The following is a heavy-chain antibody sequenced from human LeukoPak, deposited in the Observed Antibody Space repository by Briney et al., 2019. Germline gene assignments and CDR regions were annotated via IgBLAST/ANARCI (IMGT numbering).Heavy chain of an antibody. CDR1: GYTFSRYG. J-gene: IGHJ6*02. CDR2: VSAYNGNA. CDR3: ARDQGMTVRGPDYYYGMDV. V-gene: IGHV1-18*01. D-gene: IGHD6-19*01. Sequence: ASVKVSCTASGYTFSRYGITWVRQAPGQGLEWMGWVSAYNGNANYAQKLQGRGTMTTDKSTSTAYMELRSLRSDDTAVYYCARDQGMTVRGPDYYYGMDVWGHGTTVTVSS.